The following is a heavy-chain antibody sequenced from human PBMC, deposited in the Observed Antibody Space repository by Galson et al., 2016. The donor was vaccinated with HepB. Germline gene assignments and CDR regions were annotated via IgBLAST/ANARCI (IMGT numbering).Heavy chain of an antibody. V-gene: IGHV3-30*04. CDR3: ARAMFDENLDA. Sequence: SLRLSCAASGFTFNTFAMHWVRQTPGKGPEWVAVISHDAIMTYYVDSVKGRFTVSRDNSKNTLFLQMDSLGSEDTAIYYCARAMFDENLDAWGQGTLVTVSS. CDR2: ISHDAIMT. D-gene: IGHD1-14*01. CDR1: GFTFNTFA. J-gene: IGHJ5*02.